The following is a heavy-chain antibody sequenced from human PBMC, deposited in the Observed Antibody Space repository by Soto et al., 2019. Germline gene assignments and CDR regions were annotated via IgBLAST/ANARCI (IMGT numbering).Heavy chain of an antibody. CDR2: IWHDGNNK. V-gene: IGHV3-33*01. J-gene: IGHJ6*02. CDR3: ASDLVGASDSYGLDV. CDR1: GFTFSNYR. Sequence: PGGSLRLSCAASGFTFSNYRMHRVRQAPGKGLEWVAIIWHDGNNKYYADSVRGRFIISRDNSKNRLYLQMNSLRAEDTAVYYCASDLVGASDSYGLDVWGQGTPV. D-gene: IGHD1-26*01.